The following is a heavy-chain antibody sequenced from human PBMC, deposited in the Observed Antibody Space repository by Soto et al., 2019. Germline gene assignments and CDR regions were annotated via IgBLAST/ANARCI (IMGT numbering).Heavy chain of an antibody. J-gene: IGHJ4*02. CDR1: GDTFTTYD. Sequence: GASVKVSCKASGDTFTTYDINWVRQATGHGLEWMGWINPNSGNIGYAQRFQGRVTMTTDTSTSTAYMELRSLRSDDTAVYYCARRFCGGDCYAQYSFDYWGQGTLVTVSS. CDR2: INPNSGNI. V-gene: IGHV1-8*01. CDR3: ARRFCGGDCYAQYSFDY. D-gene: IGHD2-21*02.